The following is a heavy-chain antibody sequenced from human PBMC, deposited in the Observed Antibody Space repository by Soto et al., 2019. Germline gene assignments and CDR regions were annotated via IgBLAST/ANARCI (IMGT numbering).Heavy chain of an antibody. CDR3: ARWATPIDY. J-gene: IGHJ4*02. CDR2: ISAYNGNT. CDR1: GYTFTNFG. V-gene: IGHV1-18*01. D-gene: IGHD2-15*01. Sequence: QVKLVQSGAEVKKPGASVKVSCKASGYTFTNFGISWVRQDPGQGLEWMGWISAYNGNTNYAQKFQGRVNMAKDTSTSTAYMEVRSLRFDDTAGYYCARWATPIDYWCQGTLVTVSS.